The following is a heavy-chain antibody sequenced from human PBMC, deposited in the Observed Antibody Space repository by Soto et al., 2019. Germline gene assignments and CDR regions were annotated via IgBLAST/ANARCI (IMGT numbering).Heavy chain of an antibody. Sequence: SETLSLTCTVSGGSITTGGYYWSWIRQLPGKGLEWIGHRYYSESTYYNPSLKSRVSISLDTFKNQFSLKLSFVTAADTAMYYCARTKCSGGSCYSWSLDYWGQGTPVTVS. CDR1: GGSITTGGYY. V-gene: IGHV4-31*03. CDR2: RYYSEST. J-gene: IGHJ4*02. D-gene: IGHD2-15*01. CDR3: ARTKCSGGSCYSWSLDY.